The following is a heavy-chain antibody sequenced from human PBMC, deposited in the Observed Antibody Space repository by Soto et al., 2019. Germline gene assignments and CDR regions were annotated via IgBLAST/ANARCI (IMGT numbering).Heavy chain of an antibody. J-gene: IGHJ6*02. CDR2: IWYDGSNK. D-gene: IGHD1-1*01. Sequence: GGSLRLSCAASGFTFSSYGMHWVRQAPGKGLEWVAVIWYDGSNKYYADSVKGRFTISRDNSKNTLYLQMNSLRAEDTAVYYCARDRNDDGEGGYYGMDVWGQGTTVTVSS. CDR3: ARDRNDDGEGGYYGMDV. V-gene: IGHV3-33*01. CDR1: GFTFSSYG.